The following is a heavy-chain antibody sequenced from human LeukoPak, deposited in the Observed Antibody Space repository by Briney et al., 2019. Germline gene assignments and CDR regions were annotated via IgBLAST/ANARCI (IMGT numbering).Heavy chain of an antibody. CDR1: GFTFSHFW. CDR3: AREDGYCSGGNCYSYFDS. Sequence: GGSLRLSRAASGFTFSHFWMSWVRQAPGKGLEWVAYIKKTGSETYYVDSVKGRFTITRDNTRNSLFLQMYSLRAEDTAVYFCAREDGYCSGGNCYSYFDSWGQGTLVTVSS. J-gene: IGHJ4*02. V-gene: IGHV3-7*01. D-gene: IGHD2-15*01. CDR2: IKKTGSET.